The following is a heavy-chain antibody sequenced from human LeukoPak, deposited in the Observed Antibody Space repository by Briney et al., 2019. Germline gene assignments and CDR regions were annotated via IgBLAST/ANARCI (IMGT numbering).Heavy chain of an antibody. CDR2: IWYDGSNK. D-gene: IGHD6-13*01. V-gene: IGHV3-33*01. Sequence: GRSLRLSCAASGFTFSGYGMHWVRQAPGKGLEWVAVIWYDGSNKYYADSVKGRFTISRDNSKNTLYLQMNSLRAKDTAVYYCAREGAAAGKAPLKAPFDPWGQGTLVTVSS. J-gene: IGHJ5*02. CDR1: GFTFSGYG. CDR3: AREGAAAGKAPLKAPFDP.